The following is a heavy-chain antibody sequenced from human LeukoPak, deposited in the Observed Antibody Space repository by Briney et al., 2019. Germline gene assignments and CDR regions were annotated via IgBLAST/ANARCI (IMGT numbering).Heavy chain of an antibody. D-gene: IGHD3-10*01. CDR3: AKGWGSYYKVPFDY. CDR1: GNNFSRYW. V-gene: IGHV5-51*01. Sequence: ESLRTSCKGSGNNFSRYWIGWVRYMSGQGMEWMGIIYPGDFETRCRPSFQCQVTISADKSINTAYLQWSSLKASDTAMYYCAKGWGSYYKVPFDYWGQGPLVTVSS. CDR2: IYPGDFET. J-gene: IGHJ4*02.